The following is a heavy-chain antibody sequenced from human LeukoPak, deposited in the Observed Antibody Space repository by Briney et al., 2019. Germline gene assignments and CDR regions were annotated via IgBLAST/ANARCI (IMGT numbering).Heavy chain of an antibody. CDR3: ARDITGSPGGY. Sequence: GGSLRLSCAASGFTFSSYSMNWVRQAPGKGLEWVSYISSSSSTIYYADSVKGRFTISRDNAKNSLYLQMNSLRAEDTAVYYCARDITGSPGGYWGQGTLVTVSS. CDR1: GFTFSSYS. V-gene: IGHV3-48*04. J-gene: IGHJ4*02. D-gene: IGHD3-10*01. CDR2: ISSSSSTI.